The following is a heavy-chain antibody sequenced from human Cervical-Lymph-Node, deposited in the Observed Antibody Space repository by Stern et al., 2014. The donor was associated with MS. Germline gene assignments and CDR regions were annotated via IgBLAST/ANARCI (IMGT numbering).Heavy chain of an antibody. V-gene: IGHV3-23*04. CDR1: RFTFSSYA. J-gene: IGHJ5*02. CDR2: INISGGTT. CDR3: ARLYYGSGTDNWFDP. Sequence: EDQLVESGGGLVQPGGSLRLSCAASRFTFSSYAMSWVRQAPGKGLEWVSTINISGGTTYHADSVKGRFTISRDNSKNTLYLQMNSLRAEDTAVYYCARLYYGSGTDNWFDPWGQGTLVTVSS. D-gene: IGHD3-10*01.